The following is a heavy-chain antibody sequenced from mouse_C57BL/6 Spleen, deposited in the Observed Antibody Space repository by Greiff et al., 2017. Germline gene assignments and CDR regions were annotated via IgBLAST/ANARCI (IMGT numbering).Heavy chain of an antibody. D-gene: IGHD2-2*01. J-gene: IGHJ4*01. CDR3: ARSEAMVTTKGYAMDY. CDR1: GYTFTSYD. V-gene: IGHV1-85*01. Sequence: VQLQESGPELVKPGASVKLSCKASGYTFTSYDINWVKQRPGQGLEWIGWIYPRDGSTKYNEKFKGKATLTVDTSSSTAYMELHSLTSEDSAVYFCARSEAMVTTKGYAMDYWGQGTSVTVSS. CDR2: IYPRDGST.